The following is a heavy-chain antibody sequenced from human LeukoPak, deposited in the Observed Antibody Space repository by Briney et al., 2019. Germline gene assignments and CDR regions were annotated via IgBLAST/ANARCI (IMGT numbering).Heavy chain of an antibody. CDR1: GFSVGTNY. V-gene: IGHV3-21*01. CDR2: ISSSSSYI. D-gene: IGHD3-22*01. Sequence: GGSLRLSCAASGFSVGTNYMSWVRQAPGKGLEWVSSISSSSSYIYYADSVKGRFTISRDNAKNSLYLQMNSLRAEDTAVYYCARDGVGYNDSSGYYYVRYYYYGMDVWGQGTTVTVSS. CDR3: ARDGVGYNDSSGYYYVRYYYYGMDV. J-gene: IGHJ6*02.